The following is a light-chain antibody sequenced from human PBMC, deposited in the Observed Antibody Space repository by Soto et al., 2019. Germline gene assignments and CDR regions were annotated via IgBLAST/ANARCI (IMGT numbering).Light chain of an antibody. J-gene: IGKJ1*01. CDR1: QAIRND. CDR2: TAS. Sequence: IQITQSPASLSSSVRDRFIITCRASQAIRNDLGWYQQKPGKAPKLLIYTASTLQSGVPSRFSGSGSGADFTLTIRSLQPEDSATYYCLHDYSYPRTFGQGTKVDIK. CDR3: LHDYSYPRT. V-gene: IGKV1-6*01.